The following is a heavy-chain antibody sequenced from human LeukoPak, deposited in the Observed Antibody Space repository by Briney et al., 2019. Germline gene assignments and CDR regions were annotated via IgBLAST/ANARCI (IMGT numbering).Heavy chain of an antibody. CDR1: GFTFSSYA. Sequence: GGSLRLSCTASGFTFSSYAMSWVRQAPGKGLEWVSTISGSGGSTYYADSVKGRFTISRDNSKNTLYLQMNSLRAEDMAVYYCAKLRYSGSLKGAFDIWGQGTMVTVSS. D-gene: IGHD1-26*01. CDR3: AKLRYSGSLKGAFDI. CDR2: ISGSGGST. V-gene: IGHV3-23*01. J-gene: IGHJ3*02.